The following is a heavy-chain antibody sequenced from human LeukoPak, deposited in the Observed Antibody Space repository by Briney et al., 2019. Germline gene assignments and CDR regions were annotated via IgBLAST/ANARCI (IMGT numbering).Heavy chain of an antibody. V-gene: IGHV3-23*01. CDR3: AKDLDFWSGYSY. CDR1: GFTFSSYG. CDR2: ISGSGGST. J-gene: IGHJ4*02. D-gene: IGHD3-3*01. Sequence: GGSLRLSCAASGFTFSSYGMSWVRQAPGKGLEWVSAISGSGGSTYYADSVKGRFTISRDNSKNTLYLHMNSLRPEDTAVYYCAKDLDFWSGYSYWGQGTLVTVSS.